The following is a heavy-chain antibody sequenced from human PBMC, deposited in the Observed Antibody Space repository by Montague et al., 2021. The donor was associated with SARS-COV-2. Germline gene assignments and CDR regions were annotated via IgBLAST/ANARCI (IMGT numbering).Heavy chain of an antibody. V-gene: IGHV4-39*02. CDR1: GGSITNNIDY. D-gene: IGHD3-22*01. CDR3: ARLKRYFDSSGSPSAFDF. CDR2: IYYTGNT. J-gene: IGHJ3*01. Sequence: SETLSLTCTVSGGSITNNIDYWAWIRQPPGKGQEWIGSIYYTGNTYYNPSLKSRATISVVTSKNHFTLKLSSVTAAETAVYYCARLKRYFDSSGSPSAFDFWGQGTKVTVSS.